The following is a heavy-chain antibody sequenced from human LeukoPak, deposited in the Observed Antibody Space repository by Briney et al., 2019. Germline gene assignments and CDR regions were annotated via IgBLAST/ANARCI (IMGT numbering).Heavy chain of an antibody. CDR2: IYYSGIT. V-gene: IGHV4-59*12. Sequence: SETLSLICTVSGVSISRYYWTWIRQPPGKGLEWIGYIYYSGITNYNPSLKSRVTISVDASKNQFSLKLSSVTAADTAVYYCAGDDSDSGGFYYTLIYWAQGTLVTVSS. CDR3: AGDDSDSGGFYYTLIY. J-gene: IGHJ4*02. D-gene: IGHD3-22*01. CDR1: GVSISRYY.